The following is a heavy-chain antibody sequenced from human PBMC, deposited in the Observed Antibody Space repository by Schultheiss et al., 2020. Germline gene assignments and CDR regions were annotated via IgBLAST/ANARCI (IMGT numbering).Heavy chain of an antibody. CDR3: ARSQLGAEVNWFDP. CDR2: ISSSSSYI. V-gene: IGHV3-21*01. Sequence: GGSLRLSCAASGFTFSSYSMNWVRQAPGKGLEWVSSISSSSSYIYYADSVKGRFTISRDNAKNSLYLQMNSLRAEDTAVYYCARSQLGAEVNWFDPWGQGTLVTVSS. D-gene: IGHD3-10*01. J-gene: IGHJ5*02. CDR1: GFTFSSYS.